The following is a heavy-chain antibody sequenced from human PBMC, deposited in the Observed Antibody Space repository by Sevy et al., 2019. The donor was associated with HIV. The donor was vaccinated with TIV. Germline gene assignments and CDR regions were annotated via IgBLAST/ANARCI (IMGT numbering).Heavy chain of an antibody. CDR2: ISGFGDKT. D-gene: IGHD1-1*01. CDR1: GVTFSDYA. CDR3: AKAGGINWFYYYYGMDV. J-gene: IGHJ6*02. V-gene: IGHV3-23*01. Sequence: GGSLRLSCAVSGVTFSDYAMSWVRQAPGKGLEWVSFISGFGDKTYYADSVRGRFTISRDNSKNTLHLQMNSLRAEDTAVHYCAKAGGINWFYYYYGMDVWGQGTTVTVS.